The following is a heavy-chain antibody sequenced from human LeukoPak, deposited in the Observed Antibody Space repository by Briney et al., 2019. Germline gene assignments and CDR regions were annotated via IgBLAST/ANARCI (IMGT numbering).Heavy chain of an antibody. J-gene: IGHJ4*02. Sequence: GGSLRLSCAASGFTFSDAWMSWVRRAPGKGLEWVGRIKSNPAGGTTDYAAPVKVRFTISRDASKNRLYLQMSSLISEDTAVYFCATEYYGSFNFWGQGTLVTVSS. CDR1: GFTFSDAW. V-gene: IGHV3-15*01. CDR3: ATEYYGSFNF. D-gene: IGHD1-26*01. CDR2: IKSNPAGGTT.